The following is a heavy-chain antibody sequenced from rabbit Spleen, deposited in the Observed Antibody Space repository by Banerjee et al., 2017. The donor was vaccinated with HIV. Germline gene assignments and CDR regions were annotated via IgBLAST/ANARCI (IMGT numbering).Heavy chain of an antibody. CDR3: ARNYVNAFDP. J-gene: IGHJ2*01. D-gene: IGHD1-1*01. V-gene: IGHV1S40*01. CDR1: GVSLNDKDV. Sequence: QSLEESGGGLVKPEGSLTLTCKASGVSLNDKDVMCWVRQAPGKGLEWIACINIATGKSVYASLAKGRFIMFRTSSTTVTLQMTSLTAADTATYFCARNYVNAFDPWGQGTLVTVS. CDR2: INIATGKS.